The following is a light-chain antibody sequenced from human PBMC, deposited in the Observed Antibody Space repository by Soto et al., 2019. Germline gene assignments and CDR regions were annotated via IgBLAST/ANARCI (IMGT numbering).Light chain of an antibody. Sequence: EVVMTQSPATLSVSPGERATLSCRASQTVSVNLAWYQQKPGQAPRLLIYGASTRGTVTPARFSGSGSGTEFTLPISSLQSADFAVYYCQQDNDWPPFTFGPGTRVDIK. CDR2: GAS. CDR3: QQDNDWPPFT. V-gene: IGKV3-15*01. J-gene: IGKJ3*01. CDR1: QTVSVN.